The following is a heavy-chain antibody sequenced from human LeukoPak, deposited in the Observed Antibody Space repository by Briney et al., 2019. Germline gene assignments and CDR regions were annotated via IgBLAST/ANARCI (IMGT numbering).Heavy chain of an antibody. V-gene: IGHV3-23*01. J-gene: IGHJ4*02. CDR2: MSDDSRKS. D-gene: IGHD6-13*01. CDR1: GFTFSTYA. CDR3: AKEIDSSWPD. Sequence: PGGSLRLSCAAYGFTFSTYALSWVRQAPGKGLEWVSAMSDDSRKSYYADSVKGRFTISRDNSKNTLYLQMNSLRVEDAAVYYCAKEIDSSWPDWGQATLVTVSS.